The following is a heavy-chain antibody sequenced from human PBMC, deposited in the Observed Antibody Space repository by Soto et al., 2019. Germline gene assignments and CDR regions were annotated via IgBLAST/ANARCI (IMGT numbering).Heavy chain of an antibody. CDR1: GFTFISYS. D-gene: IGHD6-13*01. CDR3: ARAGLLGRAATSLHAFDI. V-gene: IGHV3-21*02. Sequence: EVQLVESGGGLVKPGGSLRLSCAASGFTFISYSMNWVRQAPGKGLEWLSSISSSGSYIYYADSVKGRFTISRDNAKNSLYLQMNSLRAEDTAVYYCARAGLLGRAATSLHAFDIWGQGTMVTVSP. CDR2: ISSSGSYI. J-gene: IGHJ3*02.